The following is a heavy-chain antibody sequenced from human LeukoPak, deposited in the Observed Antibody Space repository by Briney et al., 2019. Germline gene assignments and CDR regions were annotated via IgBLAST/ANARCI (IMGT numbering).Heavy chain of an antibody. D-gene: IGHD2-2*01. V-gene: IGHV1-2*02. Sequence: ASVKVSCKASGYTFTGYYMHWVRQAPGQGLEWMGWINPNSGGTNYAQKFQGRVTMTRDMSISTAYMELSRLRSDDTAVYYCARDQGVKVVIDYWGQGTLVTVSS. CDR2: INPNSGGT. J-gene: IGHJ4*02. CDR3: ARDQGVKVVIDY. CDR1: GYTFTGYY.